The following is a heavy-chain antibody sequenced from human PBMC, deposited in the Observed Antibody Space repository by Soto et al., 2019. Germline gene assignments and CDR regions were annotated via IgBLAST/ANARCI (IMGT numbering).Heavy chain of an antibody. Sequence: SETLSLTCTVSGGSISSSSYYWGWIRQPPGKGLEWIGSIYYSGSTYYNPSLKSRVTISVDTSKNQFSLKLSSVTAADTAVYYCARTYYDILTGSPEETYFDYWGQGTLVT. CDR1: GGSISSSSYY. V-gene: IGHV4-39*01. J-gene: IGHJ4*02. CDR2: IYYSGST. CDR3: ARTYYDILTGSPEETYFDY. D-gene: IGHD3-9*01.